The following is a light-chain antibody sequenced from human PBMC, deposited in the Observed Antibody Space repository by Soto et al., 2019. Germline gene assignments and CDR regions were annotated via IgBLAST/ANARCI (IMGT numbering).Light chain of an antibody. CDR1: QGISTW. Sequence: DIQMTQSPSSLSASVGDRVTITFLASQGISTWLAWYQQKPVKAPKLLIYGASSLQSGVPSRFSGSGSGTDFTLTISNLQPEDFATYYCQQANSFPISFGQGTRLEIK. CDR2: GAS. J-gene: IGKJ5*01. CDR3: QQANSFPIS. V-gene: IGKV1-12*01.